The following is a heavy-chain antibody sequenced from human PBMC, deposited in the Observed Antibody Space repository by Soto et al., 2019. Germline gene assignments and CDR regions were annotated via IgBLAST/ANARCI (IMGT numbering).Heavy chain of an antibody. CDR3: ARVNYRNSIAAASYAFDI. Sequence: PSETLSLTCAVYGGSFSGYYWSWIRQPPGKGLEWIGEINHSGSTNYNPSLKSRVTISVDTSKNQFSLKLSSVTAADTAVYYCARVNYRNSIAAASYAFDIWGQGTMVTVSS. V-gene: IGHV4-34*01. J-gene: IGHJ3*02. CDR2: INHSGST. CDR1: GGSFSGYY. D-gene: IGHD6-13*01.